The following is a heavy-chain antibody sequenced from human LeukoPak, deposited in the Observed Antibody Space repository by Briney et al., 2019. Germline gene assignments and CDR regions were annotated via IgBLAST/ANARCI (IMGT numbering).Heavy chain of an antibody. CDR3: ARDHIGSYGSEYFQH. D-gene: IGHD5-18*01. V-gene: IGHV3-21*01. J-gene: IGHJ1*01. CDR1: GFTFSSYS. Sequence: PGGSLRLSCAASGFTFSSYSMNWVRQAPGKGLEWVSSISSSSSYIYYADSVKGRFTISRDNAKNSLYLQMNSLRAEDTAVYYCARDHIGSYGSEYFQHWGQGTLVTVSS. CDR2: ISSSSSYI.